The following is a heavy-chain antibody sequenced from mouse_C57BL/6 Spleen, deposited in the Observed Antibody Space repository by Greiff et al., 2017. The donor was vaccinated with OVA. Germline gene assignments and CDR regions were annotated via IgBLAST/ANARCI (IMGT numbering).Heavy chain of an antibody. CDR1: GYAFTNYL. J-gene: IGHJ1*03. Sequence: LVESGAELVRPGPSVKVSCKASGYAFTNYLIEWVKQRPGQGLEWIGVINPGSGGTNYNEKFKGKATLTADKSSSTAYMQLSSLTSEDSAVYFCARQDDYDGGYFDVWGTGTTVTVSS. CDR3: ARQDDYDGGYFDV. D-gene: IGHD2-4*01. CDR2: INPGSGGT. V-gene: IGHV1-54*01.